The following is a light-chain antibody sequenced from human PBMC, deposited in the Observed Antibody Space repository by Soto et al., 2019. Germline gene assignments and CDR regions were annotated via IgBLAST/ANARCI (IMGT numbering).Light chain of an antibody. Sequence: EIVMTQSPATLSVSPGERATLSCRASQSVSSNIAWYQQTPGQAPRLLIYGASTRATGIPARFSGSGSGTDFTLTISSLQPEDFATYYCQQSYSTPRTFGQGTKVDIK. CDR2: GAS. J-gene: IGKJ1*01. CDR1: QSVSSN. CDR3: QQSYSTPRT. V-gene: IGKV3-15*01.